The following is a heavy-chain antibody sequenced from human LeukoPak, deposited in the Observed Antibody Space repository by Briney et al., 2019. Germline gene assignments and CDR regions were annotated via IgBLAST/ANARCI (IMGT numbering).Heavy chain of an antibody. D-gene: IGHD3-3*01. CDR3: AGEYDFWSGYYWYFDL. Sequence: PSETLSLTCAVSGGSISSGGYSWSWIRQPPGKGLEWIGYIYYSESTNYNPSLKSRVTISVDTSKNQFSLKLSSVTAADTAVYYCAGEYDFWSGYYWYFDLWGRGTLVTVSS. CDR2: IYYSEST. V-gene: IGHV4-61*08. J-gene: IGHJ2*01. CDR1: GGSISSGGYS.